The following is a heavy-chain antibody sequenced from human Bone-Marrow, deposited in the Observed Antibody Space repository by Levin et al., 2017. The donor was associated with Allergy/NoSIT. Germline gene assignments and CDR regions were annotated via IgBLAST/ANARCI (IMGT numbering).Heavy chain of an antibody. Sequence: GSLRLSCTVSGGSISSSSYYWGWIRQPPGTGLEWIGSIYYSGSTYYNPSLKSRVTISVDTSKNQFSLKLSSVTAADTAVYYCARPYCSGGSCYVPNAFDIWGQGTMVTVSS. CDR3: ARPYCSGGSCYVPNAFDI. CDR1: GGSISSSSYY. J-gene: IGHJ3*02. V-gene: IGHV4-39*01. D-gene: IGHD2-15*01. CDR2: IYYSGST.